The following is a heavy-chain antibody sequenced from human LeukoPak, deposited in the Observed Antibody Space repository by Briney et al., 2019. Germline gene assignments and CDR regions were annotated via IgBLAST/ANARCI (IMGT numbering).Heavy chain of an antibody. D-gene: IGHD3-22*01. CDR3: AKDRVLGYYDSSGYHTDY. CDR2: ISGSGGST. CDR1: GFTFSSYA. Sequence: GGSLRLSCAASGFTFSSYAMSWVRQAPGKGLEWVLAISGSGGSTYYADSVKGRFTISRDNSKNTLYLQMNSLRAEDTAVYYCAKDRVLGYYDSSGYHTDYWGQGTLVTVSS. V-gene: IGHV3-23*01. J-gene: IGHJ4*02.